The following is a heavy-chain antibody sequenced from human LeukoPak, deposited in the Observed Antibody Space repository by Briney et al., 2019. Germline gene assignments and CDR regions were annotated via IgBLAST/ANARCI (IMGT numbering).Heavy chain of an antibody. CDR3: AREYELTPSDDYGDYRHFDY. Sequence: GASVTVSCKASGGTFSSYAISWVRQAPGQGLEWMGGIIPIFGTANYAQKFQGRVTITADESTSTAYMELSSLRSEDTAVYYCAREYELTPSDDYGDYRHFDYWGQGTLVTVSS. CDR1: GGTFSSYA. V-gene: IGHV1-69*01. J-gene: IGHJ4*02. D-gene: IGHD4-17*01. CDR2: IIPIFGTA.